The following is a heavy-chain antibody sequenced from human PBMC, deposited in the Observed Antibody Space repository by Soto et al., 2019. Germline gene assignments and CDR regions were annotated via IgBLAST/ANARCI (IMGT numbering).Heavy chain of an antibody. CDR1: GGSISSYY. CDR2: IYYSGST. V-gene: IGHV4-59*01. Sequence: PSETLSLTCTVSGGSISSYYWSWIRQPPGKGLEWIGYIYYSGSTNYNPSLKSRVTISVDTSKNQFSLKLSSVTAADTAVYYCASGGLVVPAAMLSLYLHYWGQGTLVTVSS. CDR3: ASGGLVVPAAMLSLYLHY. D-gene: IGHD2-2*01. J-gene: IGHJ4*02.